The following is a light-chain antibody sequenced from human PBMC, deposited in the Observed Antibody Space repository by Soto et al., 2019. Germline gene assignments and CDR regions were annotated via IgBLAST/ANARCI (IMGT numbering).Light chain of an antibody. Sequence: EIVLTQSPGTLSLSPGERATLSCRASQSIASSYLGWYQQKPGQAPRLLIYGASSRATGIPDRFSGSGSGTDFTLTITRLELVDFAVYYCQHYGTSPFTFGPGTKVEIK. V-gene: IGKV3-20*01. J-gene: IGKJ3*01. CDR3: QHYGTSPFT. CDR1: QSIASSY. CDR2: GAS.